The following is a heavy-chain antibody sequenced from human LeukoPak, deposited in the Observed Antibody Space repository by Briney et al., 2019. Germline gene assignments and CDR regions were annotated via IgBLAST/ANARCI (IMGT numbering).Heavy chain of an antibody. D-gene: IGHD4-17*01. CDR1: GGTSSGYY. J-gene: IGHJ4*02. Sequence: SETLSLNCAGYGGTSSGYYWRWLGKPPGKGLVWLAEINDSGSTNYNPSLKSRVTISVDTSKKQSSLKLTSVTAADTAVYFCATMGDYSAQFHLDYWGQGTLVTVSS. V-gene: IGHV4-34*08. CDR2: INDSGST. CDR3: ATMGDYSAQFHLDY.